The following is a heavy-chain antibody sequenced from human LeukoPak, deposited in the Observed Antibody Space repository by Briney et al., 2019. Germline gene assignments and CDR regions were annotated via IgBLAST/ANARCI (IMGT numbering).Heavy chain of an antibody. J-gene: IGHJ3*02. CDR2: ISFNGGST. D-gene: IGHD5-12*01. CDR3: AMVDNTHAFDI. CDR1: GFTFSSYA. Sequence: PGGSLRLSCAASGFTFSSYAMHWVRQAPGKGLEYVSGISFNGGSTYHANSVKGRFTISRDNSKNTLYLQMGSLRAEDMAVYYCAMVDNTHAFDIWGQGTMVTVSS. V-gene: IGHV3-64*01.